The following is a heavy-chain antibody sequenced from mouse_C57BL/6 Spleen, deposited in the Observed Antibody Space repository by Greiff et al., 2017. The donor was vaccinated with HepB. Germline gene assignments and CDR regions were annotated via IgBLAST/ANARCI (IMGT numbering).Heavy chain of an antibody. CDR2: INPNNCGT. D-gene: IGHD1-1*01. Sequence: VQLQQSGPELVKPGASVKISCKASGYTFTDYYMNWVKQSHGKSLEWIGDINPNNCGTSYNQKFKGKATLTVDKSSSTAYMELRSLTSEDSAVYYCARDFISDYWGQGTTLTVSS. J-gene: IGHJ2*01. CDR3: ARDFISDY. CDR1: GYTFTDYY. V-gene: IGHV1-26*01.